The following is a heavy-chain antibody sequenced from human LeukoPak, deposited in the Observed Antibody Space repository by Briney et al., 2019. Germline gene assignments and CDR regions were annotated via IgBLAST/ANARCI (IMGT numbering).Heavy chain of an antibody. D-gene: IGHD4-17*01. J-gene: IGHJ4*02. V-gene: IGHV4-38-2*01. CDR3: ARGAATVTTPFVY. Sequence: SVTLSLTCAVSGYSISIGYYWGWIRQPPGKGLEGIGSICHSGSTYYNLSLKRRVTIPVHTPKNQFSVNLRSVTAADTAVYYCARGAATVTTPFVYWGEGTLVTVSS. CDR2: ICHSGST. CDR1: GYSISIGYY.